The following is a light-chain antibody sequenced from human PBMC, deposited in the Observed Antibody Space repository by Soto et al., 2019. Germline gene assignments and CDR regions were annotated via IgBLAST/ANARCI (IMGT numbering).Light chain of an antibody. CDR1: SSDVGGYPF. CDR2: DVN. CDR3: SSHAGSDDPIV. Sequence: QSALTQPPSSSGAPGQSVTISCTRTSSDVGGYPFVSWYQQHPGKAPKVLIYDVNKRPSGVPDRFSGFKSGNTGSLPVSGLQAEDEADCYCSSHAGSDDPIVFGTGTKLTVL. J-gene: IGLJ1*01. V-gene: IGLV2-8*01.